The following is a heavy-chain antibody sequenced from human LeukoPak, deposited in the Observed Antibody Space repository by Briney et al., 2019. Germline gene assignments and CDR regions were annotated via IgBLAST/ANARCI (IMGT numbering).Heavy chain of an antibody. J-gene: IGHJ4*02. CDR1: GYSFTNYY. CDR2: INPSGGST. Sequence: ASVRVSCKASGYSFTNYYMHWVRQAPGQGLEWMGMINPSGGSTTYAQKFQGRVTMTRDMSTSAVYMELSSLTSEDTAVYYCARTRGYYFDYWGQGTLVTVSS. CDR3: ARTRGYYFDY. V-gene: IGHV1-46*01.